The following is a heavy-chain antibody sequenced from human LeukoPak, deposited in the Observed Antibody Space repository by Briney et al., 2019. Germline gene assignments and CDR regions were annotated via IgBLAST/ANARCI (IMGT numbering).Heavy chain of an antibody. Sequence: GGSLRLSCAASGFTFSSYAMSWVRQAPGKGLEWVSAISGSGGNTYYADSVKGRFTISRDNSKNTLYLQMNSLRAEDTAVYYCAKAYNSGWYYFDYWGQGTLVTVSS. V-gene: IGHV3-23*01. CDR2: ISGSGGNT. CDR3: AKAYNSGWYYFDY. D-gene: IGHD6-19*01. J-gene: IGHJ4*02. CDR1: GFTFSSYA.